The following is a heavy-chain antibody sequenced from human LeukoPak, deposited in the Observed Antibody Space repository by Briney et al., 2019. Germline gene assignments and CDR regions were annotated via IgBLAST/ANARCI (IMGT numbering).Heavy chain of an antibody. CDR1: GFTFSSYG. J-gene: IGHJ4*02. CDR2: ISYDGSNK. D-gene: IGHD3-10*01. Sequence: PGGSLRLSCAASGFTFSSYGMHWVRQAPGKGLEWVAVISYDGSNKFYADPVKGRFTISRDNSKNTLYLQMNSLRAEDTAVYYCAKDAGSMVQSNWGQGTLVTVSS. CDR3: AKDAGSMVQSN. V-gene: IGHV3-30*18.